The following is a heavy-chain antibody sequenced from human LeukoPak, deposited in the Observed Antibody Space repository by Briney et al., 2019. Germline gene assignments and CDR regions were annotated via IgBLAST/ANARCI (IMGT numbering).Heavy chain of an antibody. CDR2: ISAYNGNT. CDR1: GYTFTGYG. V-gene: IGHV1-18*01. Sequence: ASVKVSCKASGYTFTGYGISWVRQAPGQGREWMGWISAYNGNTNYAQKLQGRGTITTDTSTSTAYMELRSLRSDDTAVYYCAREPDYYDSSGYYYELYYWGQGTLVTVSS. D-gene: IGHD3-22*01. J-gene: IGHJ4*02. CDR3: AREPDYYDSSGYYYELYY.